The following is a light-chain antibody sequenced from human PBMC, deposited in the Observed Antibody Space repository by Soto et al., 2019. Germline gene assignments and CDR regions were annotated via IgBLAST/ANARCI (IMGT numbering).Light chain of an antibody. CDR1: QTISTW. J-gene: IGKJ1*01. Sequence: DIQLTQSPSTLSASVGDRVTITCRASQTISTWLAWYQQKPGKAPNLLIYKTSNLESGVPSRFSGSGSGTEFTLTISSLQPDDFAPYYCQYYNDYCWTFGQGTKVAIK. CDR3: QYYNDYCWT. CDR2: KTS. V-gene: IGKV1-5*03.